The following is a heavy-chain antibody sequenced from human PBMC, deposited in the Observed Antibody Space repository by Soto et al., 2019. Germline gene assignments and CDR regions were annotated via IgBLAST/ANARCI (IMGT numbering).Heavy chain of an antibody. CDR2: INHSGST. CDR3: ARGRVGATRVYYYYGMDV. CDR1: GVSFSGYY. V-gene: IGHV4-34*01. D-gene: IGHD1-26*01. J-gene: IGHJ6*02. Sequence: SETLSLTCAVYGVSFSGYYWSWIRQPPGKGLEWIGEINHSGSTNYNPSLKSRVTISVDTSKNQFSLKLSSVTAADTAVYYCARGRVGATRVYYYYGMDVWGQGTTVT.